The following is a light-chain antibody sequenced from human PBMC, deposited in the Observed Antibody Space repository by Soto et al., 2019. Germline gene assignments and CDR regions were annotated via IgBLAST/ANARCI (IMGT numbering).Light chain of an antibody. Sequence: QSVLSQPPSVSAAPGQKVTTSCYGGSSNIGNYNVSCHQQLPGTAPKLLIYENDKRPSGIPDRFSGSKSGTSATLGITGLQTGDEADYYCGTWDSSLSIFVFGTGTKVTVL. CDR3: GTWDSSLSIFV. CDR1: SSNIGNYN. V-gene: IGLV1-51*02. J-gene: IGLJ1*01. CDR2: END.